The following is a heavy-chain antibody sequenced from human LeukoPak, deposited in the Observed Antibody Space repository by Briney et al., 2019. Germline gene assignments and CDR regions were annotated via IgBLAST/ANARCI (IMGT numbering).Heavy chain of an antibody. Sequence: GGSLRLSCAASGFTFSSYGMHWVRQAPGKGLEWVAVIWYDGSNKCYADSVKGRFTISRDNSKNTLYLQMNSLRAEDTAVYYCAKASCSSTSCYKSPDYWGQGTLVTVSS. CDR3: AKASCSSTSCYKSPDY. V-gene: IGHV3-33*06. CDR1: GFTFSSYG. J-gene: IGHJ4*02. D-gene: IGHD2-2*02. CDR2: IWYDGSNK.